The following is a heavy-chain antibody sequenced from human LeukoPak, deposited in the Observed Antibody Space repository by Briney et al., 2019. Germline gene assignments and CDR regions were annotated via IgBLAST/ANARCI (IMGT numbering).Heavy chain of an antibody. Sequence: ASVKVSCKVSGYTLTELSMHWVRQAPGKGLEWMGGFDPEDGETIYAQKFKGRVTMTEDTSTDTAYMELSSLRSEDTAVYYCATAPRWELRVSYFDYWGQGTLVTVSS. CDR2: FDPEDGET. V-gene: IGHV1-24*01. D-gene: IGHD1-26*01. J-gene: IGHJ4*02. CDR1: GYTLTELS. CDR3: ATAPRWELRVSYFDY.